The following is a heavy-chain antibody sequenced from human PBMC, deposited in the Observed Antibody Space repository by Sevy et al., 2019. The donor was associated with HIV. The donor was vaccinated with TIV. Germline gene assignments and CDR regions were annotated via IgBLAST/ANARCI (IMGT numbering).Heavy chain of an antibody. CDR2: ISNDGSDK. V-gene: IGHV3-30*18. J-gene: IGHJ6*02. D-gene: IGHD2-2*01. Sequence: GGSLRFSCVAAGLSFSRHGMHWARQAPGKGLEWVAVISNDGSDKEYAESVKGRFTVSRDNSKDTVYLQMNSLRRDDTAVYYCANSRGRYEGSSWLYYYYIIDVRGQGTTVTVSS. CDR3: ANSRGRYEGSSWLYYYYIIDV. CDR1: GLSFSRHG.